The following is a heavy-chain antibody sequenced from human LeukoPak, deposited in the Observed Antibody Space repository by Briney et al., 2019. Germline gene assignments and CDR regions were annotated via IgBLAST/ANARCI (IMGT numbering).Heavy chain of an antibody. Sequence: SETLSLTCAVYGGSISSYYWSWIRQPPGKGLEWIGYIYYSGSTNYNPSLKSRVTISVDTSKNQFSLKLSSVTAADTAVYYCARSTPDDAFDIWGQGTMVTVSS. CDR3: ARSTPDDAFDI. V-gene: IGHV4-59*08. CDR2: IYYSGST. D-gene: IGHD2-2*01. J-gene: IGHJ3*02. CDR1: GGSISSYY.